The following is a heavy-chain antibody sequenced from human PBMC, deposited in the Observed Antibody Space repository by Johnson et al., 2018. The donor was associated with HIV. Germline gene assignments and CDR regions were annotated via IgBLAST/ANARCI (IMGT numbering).Heavy chain of an antibody. CDR1: GLTVSSNY. D-gene: IGHD6-19*01. Sequence: QLVESGGGLIQPGGSLRLSCAASGLTVSSNYMNWVRQAPGKGLEWVSVIYSGGNTYYADSVKGRFSISRDNSKNTVYLQMNNLRAEDTAVYYCARGKWLDAFDIWGQGTMVTVSS. CDR2: IYSGGNT. CDR3: ARGKWLDAFDI. J-gene: IGHJ3*02. V-gene: IGHV3-53*01.